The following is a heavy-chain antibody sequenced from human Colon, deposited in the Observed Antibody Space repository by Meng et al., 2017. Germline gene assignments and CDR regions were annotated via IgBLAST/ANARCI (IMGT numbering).Heavy chain of an antibody. CDR2: IYTNGIT. Sequence: QVQLPEPGPGLVKPSATLSLPCTVSGASSSNYHWSWIRQTAGKGLEYIGRIYTNGITNYNPSLKTRVTMSVDRSKNQLSLKLSSVTAADTAVYYCAAYGSGTNYANNWFDPWGQGTLVTVSS. D-gene: IGHD3-10*01. V-gene: IGHV4-4*07. CDR3: AAYGSGTNYANNWFDP. CDR1: GASSSNYH. J-gene: IGHJ5*02.